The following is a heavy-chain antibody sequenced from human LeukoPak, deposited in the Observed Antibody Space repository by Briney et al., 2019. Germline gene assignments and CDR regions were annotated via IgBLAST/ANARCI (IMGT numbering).Heavy chain of an antibody. V-gene: IGHV3-23*01. D-gene: IGHD3-22*01. Sequence: GGSLRLSCAASGFTFSSYAMSWVRQAPGKGLEWVSAISGSGGSTYYADSVKGRFTISRDNSKNTLYLQMNSLRAEDTAVYYCAKWYYDSSGPYYYYGMDVWGQGTTVTVSS. J-gene: IGHJ6*02. CDR2: ISGSGGST. CDR1: GFTFSSYA. CDR3: AKWYYDSSGPYYYYGMDV.